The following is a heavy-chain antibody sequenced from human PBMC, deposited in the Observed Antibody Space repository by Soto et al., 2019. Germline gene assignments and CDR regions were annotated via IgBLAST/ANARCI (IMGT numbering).Heavy chain of an antibody. D-gene: IGHD2-21*01. CDR3: AKSRGDSWNTYFFDY. Sequence: EVQLLESRGGSVQPGGSLMPSCAASGFTFDSYSLSWVRQAPGKGLEWVSGISGTGQTTHYGDSVKGRFIISRDNFRNTLYLQMNSLRAEDTAVYFCAKSRGDSWNTYFFDYWGRGALVTVSS. CDR1: GFTFDSYS. J-gene: IGHJ4*02. V-gene: IGHV3-23*01. CDR2: ISGTGQTT.